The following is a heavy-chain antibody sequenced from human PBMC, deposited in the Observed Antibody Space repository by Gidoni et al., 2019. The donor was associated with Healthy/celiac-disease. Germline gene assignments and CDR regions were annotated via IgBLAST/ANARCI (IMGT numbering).Heavy chain of an antibody. J-gene: IGHJ4*02. CDR2: IRWNSGSI. D-gene: IGHD3-22*01. CDR1: GFTFDDYA. V-gene: IGHV3-9*01. CDR3: AKDVTMIVFGGFDY. Sequence: EVQLVESGGGLVQPGRSLRLSCAASGFTFDDYAMHWVRQAPGKGLEWVSGIRWNSGSIGYADSVKGRFTISRDNAKNSLYLQMNSLRAEDTALYYCAKDVTMIVFGGFDYWGQGTLVTVSS.